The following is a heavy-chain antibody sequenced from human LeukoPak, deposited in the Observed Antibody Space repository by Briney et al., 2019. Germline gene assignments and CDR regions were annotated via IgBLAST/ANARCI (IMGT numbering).Heavy chain of an antibody. V-gene: IGHV1-69*05. CDR2: IIPIFGTA. D-gene: IGHD3-22*01. Sequence: GASVKVSCKASGGTFSSYAISWVRQAPGQGLEWMGGIIPIFGTANYAQKFQGRVTITTDESTSTAYMELSSLGSEDTAVYYCARPPLPYYYDSSGTKGYAFDIWGQGTMVTVPS. J-gene: IGHJ3*02. CDR1: GGTFSSYA. CDR3: ARPPLPYYYDSSGTKGYAFDI.